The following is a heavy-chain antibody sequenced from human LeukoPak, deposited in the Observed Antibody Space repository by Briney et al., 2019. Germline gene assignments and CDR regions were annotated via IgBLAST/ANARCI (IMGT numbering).Heavy chain of an antibody. V-gene: IGHV3-33*01. CDR1: GFTFSSYG. CDR2: IWYDGSNK. J-gene: IGHJ4*02. Sequence: GRSLRLSCAASGFTFSSYGMHWVRQAPGKGLEWVAVIWYDGSNKYYADSVKGRFTISRDNSKNTLSLQMNSLRAEDTAVYYCARDNNWGYYFDYWGQGTLVTVSS. CDR3: ARDNNWGYYFDY. D-gene: IGHD7-27*01.